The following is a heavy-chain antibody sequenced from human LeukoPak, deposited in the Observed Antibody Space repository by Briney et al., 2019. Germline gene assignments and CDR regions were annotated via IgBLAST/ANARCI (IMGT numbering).Heavy chain of an antibody. D-gene: IGHD2-15*01. CDR1: GFTFSSYG. CDR3: AKGGRYCSGGSCYSFDY. V-gene: IGHV3-33*06. CDR2: IWYDGSNK. Sequence: GRSLRLSCAASGFTFSSYGMHWVRQAPGKGLEWVAVIWYDGSNKYYADSVKGRFTISRDNSKNTLYLQMNSLRAEDTAVYYCAKGGRYCSGGSCYSFDYWGQGTLVTVSS. J-gene: IGHJ4*02.